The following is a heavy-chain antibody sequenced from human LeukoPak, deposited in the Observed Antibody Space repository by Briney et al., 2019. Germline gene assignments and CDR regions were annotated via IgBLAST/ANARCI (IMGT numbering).Heavy chain of an antibody. CDR2: INPSVGGT. CDR3: ARHGSGRYYPAEGRVDY. D-gene: IGHD3-10*01. J-gene: IGHJ4*02. CDR1: GYGFTSYY. Sequence: GASVKVSCKVFGYGFTSYYIHWVRQAPGQGLEWMGIINPSVGGTTYARKFQGRVTMTRDTSTSTVYMELSSLRSEDTAVYCCARHGSGRYYPAEGRVDYWGRGTLVTVSS. V-gene: IGHV1-46*03.